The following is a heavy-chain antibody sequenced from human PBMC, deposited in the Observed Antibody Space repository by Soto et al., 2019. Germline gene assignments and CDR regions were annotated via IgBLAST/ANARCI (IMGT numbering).Heavy chain of an antibody. CDR2: ISGSGGST. CDR1: GFTFSSYA. CDR3: ANKYYYGFHFDY. V-gene: IGHV3-23*01. Sequence: GGSLRLSCAASGFTFSSYAMSWVRQAPGKGLEWVSAISGSGGSTYYADSVKGRFTMSRDTSKNTLYVQMNSRRAENTAVYYCANKYYYGFHFDYWGQGTLVTVSS. D-gene: IGHD3-10*01. J-gene: IGHJ4*02.